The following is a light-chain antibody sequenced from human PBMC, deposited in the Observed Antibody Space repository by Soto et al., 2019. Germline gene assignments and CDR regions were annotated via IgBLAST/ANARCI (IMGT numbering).Light chain of an antibody. J-gene: IGKJ5*01. CDR3: QQYDNLPIT. CDR2: DAS. V-gene: IGKV1-5*01. CDR1: QSVSGW. Sequence: DIQMTQSPSTLSASVGDRGTSTCRASQSVSGWLAWYQQKPGKAPKVLISDASSLETGVPSRFSGSGSGTDFTFTISSLQPEDIATYYCQQYDNLPITFGQGTRLEIK.